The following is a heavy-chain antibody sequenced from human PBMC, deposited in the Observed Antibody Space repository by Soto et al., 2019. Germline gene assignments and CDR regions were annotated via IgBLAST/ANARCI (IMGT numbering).Heavy chain of an antibody. D-gene: IGHD2-2*01. V-gene: IGHV3-74*01. Sequence: EVHLEESGGGLVQPGGSLRLSCAASGFTFSDHWMHWVRQAPGKALVWVSRINSGGSRFHYADSVNGRFPISRDNAKNTLYLQMTSLRVEDTAVYYCARGNCSGPSCFLGGTQWGQGTLVTVSS. CDR2: INSGGSRF. CDR3: ARGNCSGPSCFLGGTQ. CDR1: GFTFSDHW. J-gene: IGHJ4*02.